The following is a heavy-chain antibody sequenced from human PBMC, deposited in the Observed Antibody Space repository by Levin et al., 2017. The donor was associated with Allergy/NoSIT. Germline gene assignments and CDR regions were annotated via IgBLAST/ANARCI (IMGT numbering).Heavy chain of an antibody. CDR2: MNPNSGNT. J-gene: IGHJ6*02. CDR3: ARGEAAGTFYYYYYGMDV. CDR1: GYTFTSYD. Sequence: ASVKVSCKASGYTFTSYDINWVRQATGQGLEWMGWMNPNSGNTGYAQKFQGRVTMTRNTSISTAYMELSSLRSEDTAVYYCARGEAAGTFYYYYYGMDVWGQGTTVTVSS. D-gene: IGHD6-13*01. V-gene: IGHV1-8*01.